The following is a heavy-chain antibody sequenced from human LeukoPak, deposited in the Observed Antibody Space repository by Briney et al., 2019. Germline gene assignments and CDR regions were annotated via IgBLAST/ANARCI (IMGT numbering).Heavy chain of an antibody. V-gene: IGHV1-69*06. CDR2: IIPIFGTA. Sequence: GASVKVSCKASGGTFSSYAISWVRQAPGQGLEWMGGIIPIFGTASYAQKFQGRVTITADKSTSTAYMELSSLRSEDTAVYYCARGGSPYPGVGVMDSNWFDPWGQGTLVTVSS. CDR3: ARGGSPYPGVGVMDSNWFDP. CDR1: GGTFSSYA. D-gene: IGHD3-16*01. J-gene: IGHJ5*02.